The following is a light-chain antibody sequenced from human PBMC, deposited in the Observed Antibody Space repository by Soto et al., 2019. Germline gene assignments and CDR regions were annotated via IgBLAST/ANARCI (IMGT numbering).Light chain of an antibody. Sequence: QSVLTQPPSVSGAPGQRVTISCTGSSSSIGAGYDVHWYQQRPGTAPKLLIFGNSNRPSGVPDRFSGSKSGTSASLTITGLQAEDEGDYYCQSYDSTLSDRYVFGSGTKVT. CDR1: SSSIGAGYD. CDR2: GNS. CDR3: QSYDSTLSDRYV. J-gene: IGLJ1*01. V-gene: IGLV1-40*01.